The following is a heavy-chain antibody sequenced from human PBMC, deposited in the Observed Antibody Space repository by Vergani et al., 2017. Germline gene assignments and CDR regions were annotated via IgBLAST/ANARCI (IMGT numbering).Heavy chain of an antibody. V-gene: IGHV3-23*01. D-gene: IGHD1-14*01. CDR3: ANDQGSAARPTGPDY. Sequence: EVQLLESGGGLVQRGGSLRLSCAASGFIFSSYAMSWVRQAPGKGLEWVSAISGSGGSTYYADSVKGRFTISRDNSKNTLYLQMNSLRAEDTAVYYCANDQGSAARPTGPDYWGQGTLVTVSS. CDR2: ISGSGGST. J-gene: IGHJ4*02. CDR1: GFIFSSYA.